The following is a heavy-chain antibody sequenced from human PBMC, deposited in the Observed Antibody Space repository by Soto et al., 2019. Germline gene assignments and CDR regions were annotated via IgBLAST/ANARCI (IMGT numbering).Heavy chain of an antibody. CDR1: GFTVSNNY. D-gene: IGHD3-10*01. CDR2: IYSGGYT. CDR3: GGNTGGGGY. J-gene: IGHJ4*02. Sequence: VQLVESGGGLIQPGGSLRLSCAVSGFTVSNNYMSWVRQAPGKGLEGVSVIYSGGYTAYGDSVKGRFTISRDNSKNTQNLQKNSRGADGAAVVCWGGNTGGGGYWGQGTLVTVSS. V-gene: IGHV3-53*01.